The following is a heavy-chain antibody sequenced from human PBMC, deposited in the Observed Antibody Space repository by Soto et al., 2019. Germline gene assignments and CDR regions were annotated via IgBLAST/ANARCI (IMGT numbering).Heavy chain of an antibody. J-gene: IGHJ4*02. CDR1: GFTFSSYW. CDR3: ARVPGIVVVPAATHFDY. Sequence: PGGSLRLSCAASGFTFSSYWMSWVRQAPGKGLEWVANIKQDGSEKYYVDSVKGRFTISRDNAKNSLYLQMNSLRAEDTAVYYCARVPGIVVVPAATHFDYWGQGTLVTVSS. D-gene: IGHD2-2*01. V-gene: IGHV3-7*01. CDR2: IKQDGSEK.